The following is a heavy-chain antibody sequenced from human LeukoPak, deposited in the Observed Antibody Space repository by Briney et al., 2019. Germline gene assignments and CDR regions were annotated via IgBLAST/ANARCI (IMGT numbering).Heavy chain of an antibody. J-gene: IGHJ4*02. V-gene: IGHV3-11*01. CDR1: GVTFEDYY. D-gene: IGHD3-10*01. CDR2: VSSTGGDR. Sequence: PGGSLRLSCRGSGVTFEDYYLSWIRQAPGKGLEWISYVSSTGGDRFYADPVKGRFTISRDNARNSVYMEMNDLMAEDTAFYYCARGENGSFDYLGQGTLVIVSS. CDR3: ARGENGSFDY.